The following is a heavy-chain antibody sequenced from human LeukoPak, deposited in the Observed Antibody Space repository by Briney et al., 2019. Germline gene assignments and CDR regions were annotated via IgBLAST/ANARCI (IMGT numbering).Heavy chain of an antibody. Sequence: AGGSLRLSCAASGFTFSKYAMSWVRQAPGKGLEWVSAISGSSGTTIYADSVRDRFTISRDNSKNTLYLQMNSLRAEDTAVYYCAKPSRGDCSGGSCYGAFDIWGQGTMVTVSS. CDR3: AKPSRGDCSGGSCYGAFDI. V-gene: IGHV3-23*01. D-gene: IGHD2-15*01. CDR1: GFTFSKYA. CDR2: ISGSSGTT. J-gene: IGHJ3*02.